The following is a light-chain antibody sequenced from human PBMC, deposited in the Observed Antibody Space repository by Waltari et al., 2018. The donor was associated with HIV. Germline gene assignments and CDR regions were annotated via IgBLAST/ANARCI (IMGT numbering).Light chain of an antibody. J-gene: IGLJ1*01. Sequence: QSALTQPRSVSGSPGPSVTISCTGTSSDVGGYNYVYWYQQHPGKAPKLVIYDVSKRPSGVPDRFSGSKSANTASLTISGLQAEDEADYYCCSYAGSYTYVFGTGTKVTVL. V-gene: IGLV2-11*01. CDR1: SSDVGGYNY. CDR2: DVS. CDR3: CSYAGSYTYV.